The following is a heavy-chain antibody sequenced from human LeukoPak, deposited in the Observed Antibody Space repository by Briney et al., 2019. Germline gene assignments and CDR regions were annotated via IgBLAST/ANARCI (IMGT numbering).Heavy chain of an antibody. CDR2: IYHTGST. V-gene: IGHV4-38-2*02. CDR3: ARDRSGVATIP. Sequence: SETLSLTCFVSTYSISSGYYWGWIRQPPGKGLEWLGSIYHTGSTYYNPSLKSRVTISVDTSKNQFSLKLSSVTAADPAVYYCARDRSGVATIPWGQGTLVTVSS. CDR1: TYSISSGYY. J-gene: IGHJ4*02. D-gene: IGHD5-12*01.